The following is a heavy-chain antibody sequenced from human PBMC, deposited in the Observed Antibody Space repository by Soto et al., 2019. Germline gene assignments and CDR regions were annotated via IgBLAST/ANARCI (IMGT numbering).Heavy chain of an antibody. CDR2: VSRDGSTR. V-gene: IGHV3-30-3*01. Sequence: QVELVESGGGVVQPGRSLRLSCVASGFTFSSYTIHWVRQAPGKGLQWVALVSRDGSTRRYADSVKGRFTVSRDNSKDTVYLERNSLRPDDTAVYYCARESLGDYENVHYYYGLDVWGQGTTVTVSS. D-gene: IGHD4-17*01. J-gene: IGHJ6*02. CDR3: ARESLGDYENVHYYYGLDV. CDR1: GFTFSSYT.